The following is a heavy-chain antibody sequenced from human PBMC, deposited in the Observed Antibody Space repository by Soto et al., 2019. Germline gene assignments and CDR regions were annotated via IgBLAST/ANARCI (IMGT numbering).Heavy chain of an antibody. CDR3: ARSSGSYRPFDS. V-gene: IGHV3-48*04. D-gene: IGHD3-22*01. CDR2: ISSGI. J-gene: IGHJ4*02. Sequence: EVQLVESGGGLVQPGGSLRLSCAASGFTFSSYGMNWVRQAPGKGLEWVSYISSGIYYADSVKGRFTISRDIARSSLYLQLNSLRAEDTALYYCARSSGSYRPFDSWGQGTLVTVSS. CDR1: GFTFSSYG.